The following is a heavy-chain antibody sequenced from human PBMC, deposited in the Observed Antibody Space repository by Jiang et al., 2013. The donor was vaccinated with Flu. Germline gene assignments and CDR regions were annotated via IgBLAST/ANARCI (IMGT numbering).Heavy chain of an antibody. J-gene: IGHJ3*02. D-gene: IGHD4-23*01. V-gene: IGHV4-61*02. Sequence: GPGLVKPSQTLSLTCTVSGGSISGGAYYWSWIRQPAGKGLEWIGRVYSSGSTNYNPSLKSRVTISVDTSKNQFSLKLSSVTAADTALYYCARDVPNYDGPSRAFDIWGQGTVVTVSS. CDR1: GGSISGGAYY. CDR3: ARDVPNYDGPSRAFDI. CDR2: VYSSGST.